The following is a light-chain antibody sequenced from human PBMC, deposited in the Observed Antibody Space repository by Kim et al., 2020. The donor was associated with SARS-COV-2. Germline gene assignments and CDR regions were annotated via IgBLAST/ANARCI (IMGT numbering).Light chain of an antibody. Sequence: SASIGDRVTITCRASQGISHYLAWYQQKPGTVPKLLIYDASTLQVGVPSRFSGSGSGTDFTLTISNLQPEDVATYYCQKFNSPPPTFGPGTKLEI. CDR1: QGISHY. CDR2: DAS. V-gene: IGKV1-27*01. J-gene: IGKJ1*01. CDR3: QKFNSPPPT.